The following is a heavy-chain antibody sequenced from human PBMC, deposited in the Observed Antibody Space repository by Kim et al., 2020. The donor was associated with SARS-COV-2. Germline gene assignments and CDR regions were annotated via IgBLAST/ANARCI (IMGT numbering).Heavy chain of an antibody. Sequence: ASVKVSCKASGYTFTSYYMHWVRQAPGQGLEWMGIINPSGGSTSYAQKFQGRVTMTRDTSTSTVYMELSSLRSEDTAVYYCASGLYYYDSSGYQFDYWGQGTLVTVSS. CDR3: ASGLYYYDSSGYQFDY. V-gene: IGHV1-46*01. CDR1: GYTFTSYY. D-gene: IGHD3-22*01. J-gene: IGHJ4*02. CDR2: INPSGGST.